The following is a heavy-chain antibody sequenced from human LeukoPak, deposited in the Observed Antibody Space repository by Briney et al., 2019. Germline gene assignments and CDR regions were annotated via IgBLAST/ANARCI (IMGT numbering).Heavy chain of an antibody. V-gene: IGHV3-23*01. Sequence: QTGGSLRLSCAASGFTFSSYAMSWVRQTPGRGLEWVATIRDNGGSTYYAHSVKGQFTISRDNSKNPLYLQMNSLRAEDTAIYYCAKPPPDSGRRLFDYWGQGALVTVSS. D-gene: IGHD3-22*01. CDR2: IRDNGGST. J-gene: IGHJ4*02. CDR1: GFTFSSYA. CDR3: AKPPPDSGRRLFDY.